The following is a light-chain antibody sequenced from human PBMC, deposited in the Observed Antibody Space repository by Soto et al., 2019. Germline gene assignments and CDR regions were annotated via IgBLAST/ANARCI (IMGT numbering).Light chain of an antibody. J-gene: IGKJ2*03. V-gene: IGKV2-24*01. CDR3: MQTTQFPHS. CDR1: HSFIHSDGNTY. Sequence: DIVMTQTPLSSPVTLGQPASISCRSSHSFIHSDGNTYLSWLQQRPGQPPRLLIYEISNRFSGVPDRFSGSGAGTDFTLKISRVEAEDVGVYFCMQTTQFPHSFGQGTKLEI. CDR2: EIS.